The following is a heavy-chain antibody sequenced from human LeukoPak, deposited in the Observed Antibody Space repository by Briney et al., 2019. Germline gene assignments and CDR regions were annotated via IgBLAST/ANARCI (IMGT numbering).Heavy chain of an antibody. CDR2: INSDGINT. Sequence: PGGSLRLSCAASGFTFSNYWMHWVRQAPGKGLVWVSRINSDGINTSYADSVKGRFTISRDNAKNTLYLQMNSLRAEDTAVYYCAKGGSGTRTPKLNFDYWGQGTLITVSS. V-gene: IGHV3-74*01. D-gene: IGHD3-10*01. J-gene: IGHJ4*02. CDR3: AKGGSGTRTPKLNFDY. CDR1: GFTFSNYW.